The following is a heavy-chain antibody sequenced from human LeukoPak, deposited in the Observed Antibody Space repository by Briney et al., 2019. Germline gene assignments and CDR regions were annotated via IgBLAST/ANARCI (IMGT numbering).Heavy chain of an antibody. D-gene: IGHD2-2*02. J-gene: IGHJ3*01. CDR1: GIPFSGYG. CDR2: ISSSSTYI. CDR3: ARDYCSSTSCYRNAFDF. Sequence: GGSLRLSCEVPGIPFSGYGMYWVRQAPGKGLEWVSSISSSSTYIYYADSVKGRFTISRDNAKNPLCLQMSSLRAEDTAVYYCARDYCSSTSCYRNAFDFLGQGTIVTVSS. V-gene: IGHV3-21*01.